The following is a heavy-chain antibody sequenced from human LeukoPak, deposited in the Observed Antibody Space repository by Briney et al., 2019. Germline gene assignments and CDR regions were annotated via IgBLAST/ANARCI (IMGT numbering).Heavy chain of an antibody. V-gene: IGHV3-7*01. CDR1: GFTFSSYW. CDR2: IKQDGSEK. D-gene: IGHD3-22*01. Sequence: GGSLRLSCAASGFTFSSYWMSWVRQAPGKGLEWVANIKQDGSEKYYVDSVKGRFTISRDNAKNSLYLQMNSLRAEDTAVYYCAREQYYYDSSGYLDYWGQGTLVTVSS. J-gene: IGHJ4*02. CDR3: AREQYYYDSSGYLDY.